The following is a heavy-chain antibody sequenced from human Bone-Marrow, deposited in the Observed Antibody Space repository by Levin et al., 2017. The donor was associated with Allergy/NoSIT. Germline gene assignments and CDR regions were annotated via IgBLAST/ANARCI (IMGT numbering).Heavy chain of an antibody. CDR2: LYSGAST. CDR3: ARALGGEGMDS. J-gene: IGHJ4*02. D-gene: IGHD3-10*01. V-gene: IGHV4-59*01. CDR1: GGSLSSAY. Sequence: SQTLSLTCTVSGGSLSSAYWSWIRQSPGKGLEWLGYLYSGASTVYNPSLKSRVTISIDTSKHHLSLKLTSLTAADTAVYYCARALGGEGMDSWGQGTLVTVSS.